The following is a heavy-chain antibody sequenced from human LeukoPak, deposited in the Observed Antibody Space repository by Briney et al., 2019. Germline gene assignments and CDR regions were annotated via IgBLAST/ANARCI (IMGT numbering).Heavy chain of an antibody. CDR2: IKQDGSEK. Sequence: PGGSLRLSCAASGFTFSDYWMNWVRQAPGKGLEWVANIKQDGSEKYYVDSVKGRFTIPRDNAKNSLYLQMNSLRAEDTAVYYCARLYSSSWYRAEYFQHWGQGTLVTVSS. J-gene: IGHJ1*01. V-gene: IGHV3-7*01. CDR3: ARLYSSSWYRAEYFQH. D-gene: IGHD6-13*01. CDR1: GFTFSDYW.